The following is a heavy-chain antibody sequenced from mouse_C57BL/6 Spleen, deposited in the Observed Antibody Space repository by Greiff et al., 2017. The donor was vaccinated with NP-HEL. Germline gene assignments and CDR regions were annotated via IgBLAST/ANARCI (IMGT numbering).Heavy chain of an antibody. J-gene: IGHJ4*01. V-gene: IGHV7-1*01. CDR1: GFTFSDFY. Sequence: EVQLQESGGGLVQSGRSLRLSCATSGFTFSDFYMEWVRQAPGKGLEWIAASRNKANDYTTEYSASVKGRFIVSRDTSQSILYLQMNALRAEDTAIYYCARDVYSNYPYAMDYWGQGTSVTVSS. CDR3: ARDVYSNYPYAMDY. CDR2: SRNKANDYTT. D-gene: IGHD2-5*01.